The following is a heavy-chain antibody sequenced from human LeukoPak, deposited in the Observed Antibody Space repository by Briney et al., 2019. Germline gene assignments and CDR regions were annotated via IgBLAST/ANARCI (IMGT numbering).Heavy chain of an antibody. D-gene: IGHD2-15*01. V-gene: IGHV3-23*01. CDR1: GFTFSSYA. CDR2: ISGSGGST. CDR3: YCGGGGAFDI. Sequence: PGGSLRLSCAASGFTFSSYAMSWVRQAPGKGLEWVSTISGSGGSTYYADSGKGRFTISRDNSKNTLYLQMNRLRAEDTAVYYCYCGGGGAFDIWGQGTMVTVSS. J-gene: IGHJ3*02.